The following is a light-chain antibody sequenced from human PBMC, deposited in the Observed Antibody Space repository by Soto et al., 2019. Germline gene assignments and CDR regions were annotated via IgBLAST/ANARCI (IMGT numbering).Light chain of an antibody. CDR2: DAS. Sequence: DIQMTQSPFTLSASVGDRVTITCRASQSVSTRLAWHQQKPGKAPKVLIYDASNLETGVPSRFSGSGSGREFTLTISSLQPDDFATHYCQQYNSYPWTFGQGTKVEIK. J-gene: IGKJ1*01. V-gene: IGKV1-5*01. CDR3: QQYNSYPWT. CDR1: QSVSTR.